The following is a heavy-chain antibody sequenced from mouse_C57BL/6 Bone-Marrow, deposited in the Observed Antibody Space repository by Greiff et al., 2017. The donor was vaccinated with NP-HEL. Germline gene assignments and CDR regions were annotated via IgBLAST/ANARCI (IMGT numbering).Heavy chain of an antibody. CDR3: ARETRGAMDY. J-gene: IGHJ4*01. CDR2: INYDGSST. Sequence: EVMLVESEGGLVQPGSSMKLSCTASGFTFSDYYMAWVRQVPEKGLEWVANINYDGSSTYYLDSLKSRFIISRDNAKNLLYLPMSSLKSEDTATYYCARETRGAMDYWGQGTSVTVSS. V-gene: IGHV5-16*01. CDR1: GFTFSDYY.